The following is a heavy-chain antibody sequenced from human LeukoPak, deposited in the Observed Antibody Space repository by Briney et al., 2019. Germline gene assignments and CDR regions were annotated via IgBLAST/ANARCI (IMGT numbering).Heavy chain of an antibody. D-gene: IGHD3-9*01. CDR1: GFTFSSYA. Sequence: GGSLRLSCAASGFTFSSYAMSWVRQAPGKGLEWVSAISGSGGSTYYADSVKGRFTISRDNSKNTLYLRMNSLRAEDTALYYCVKGDNNILTGYYNSFDYWSQGTLVTVSS. CDR3: VKGDNNILTGYYNSFDY. J-gene: IGHJ4*02. CDR2: ISGSGGST. V-gene: IGHV3-23*01.